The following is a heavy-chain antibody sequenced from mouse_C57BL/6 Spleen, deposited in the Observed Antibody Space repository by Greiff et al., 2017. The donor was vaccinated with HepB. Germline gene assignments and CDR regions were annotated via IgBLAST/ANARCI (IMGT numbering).Heavy chain of an antibody. D-gene: IGHD1-1*01. CDR3: VRHYYGLWYFDV. CDR1: GFSFNTYA. J-gene: IGHJ1*03. V-gene: IGHV10-1*01. Sequence: EVKVVESGGGLVQPKGSLKLSCAASGFSFNTYAMNWVRQAPGKGLEWVARIRSKSNNYATYYADSVKDRFTISRDDSESMLYLQMNNLKTEDTAMYYCVRHYYGLWYFDVWGTGTTVTVSS. CDR2: IRSKSNNYAT.